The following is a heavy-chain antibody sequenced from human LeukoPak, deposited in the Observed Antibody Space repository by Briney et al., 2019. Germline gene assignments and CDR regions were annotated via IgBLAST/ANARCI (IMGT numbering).Heavy chain of an antibody. V-gene: IGHV3-7*03. CDR1: GFTFSNYW. J-gene: IGHJ4*02. D-gene: IGHD4-17*01. Sequence: GGSLRLSCGASGFTFSNYWMSWVRQAPGKGLEWVINISQDGSGKNYADSVEGRFTISRDNAKNSLYLQMNSLRAEDTAVYYCAKVFYGDYGIRYYFDYWGQGTLVTVSS. CDR3: AKVFYGDYGIRYYFDY. CDR2: ISQDGSGK.